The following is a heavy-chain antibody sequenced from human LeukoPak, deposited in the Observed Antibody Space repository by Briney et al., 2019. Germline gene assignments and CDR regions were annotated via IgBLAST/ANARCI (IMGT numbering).Heavy chain of an antibody. CDR3: AKGEVGATPYAAFDI. J-gene: IGHJ3*02. D-gene: IGHD1-26*01. CDR2: ISGSGGST. V-gene: IGHV3-23*01. CDR1: GFTFSSYG. Sequence: GGSLRLSCAASGFTFSSYGMSWVRQAPGKGLEGVSAISGSGGSTYYADSVKGRFTISRDNSKNTLYLQMNSLRAEDTAVYYCAKGEVGATPYAAFDIWGQGTMVTVSS.